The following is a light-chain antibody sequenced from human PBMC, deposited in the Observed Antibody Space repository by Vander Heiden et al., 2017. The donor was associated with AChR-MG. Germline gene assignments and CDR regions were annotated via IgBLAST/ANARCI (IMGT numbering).Light chain of an antibody. V-gene: IGLV2-14*01. CDR2: EVS. J-gene: IGLJ2*01. CDR1: SSDVGGYNY. CDR3: SSYTSSSTLV. Sequence: QSALTQPASVSGSPGQSLTISCTGTSSDVGGYNYVSWYQQHPGKAPKLMIYEVSNRPSGVSNRFSGSKSGNTAALTISGLQAEDEADYYCSSYTSSSTLVFGGGTKLTVI.